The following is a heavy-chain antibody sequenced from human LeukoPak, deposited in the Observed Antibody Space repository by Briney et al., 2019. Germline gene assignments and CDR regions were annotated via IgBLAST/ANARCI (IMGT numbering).Heavy chain of an antibody. V-gene: IGHV3-49*02. Sequence: RGKGSGGTTEYAASVKGRFTISRDDSKSIAYLQMNSLKTEDTAVYYCTGLPNSSWSTGVDYWGQGTLVTVSS. J-gene: IGHJ4*02. CDR3: TGLPNSSWSTGVDY. D-gene: IGHD6-13*01. CDR2: RGKGSGGTT.